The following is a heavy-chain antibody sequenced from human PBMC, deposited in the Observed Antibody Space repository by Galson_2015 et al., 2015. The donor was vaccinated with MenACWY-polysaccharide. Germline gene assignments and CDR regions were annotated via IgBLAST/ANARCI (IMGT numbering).Heavy chain of an antibody. CDR2: ISGGGFMI. CDR3: ARDRGSYDAYDI. V-gene: IGHV3-48*03. J-gene: IGHJ3*02. CDR1: GFTFSTYD. Sequence: SLRLSCAASGFTFSTYDMNWVRQSPEKGLQWIAYISGGGFMIHHADSLKGRFTLSQDNAKDSLYFEKNSLTAEGTGLYYCARDRGSYDAYDIWGRGTVVTVSS. D-gene: IGHD5-18*01.